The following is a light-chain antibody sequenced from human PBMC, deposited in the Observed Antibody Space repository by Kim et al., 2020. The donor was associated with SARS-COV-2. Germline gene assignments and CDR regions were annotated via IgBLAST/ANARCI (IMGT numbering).Light chain of an antibody. CDR2: DVK. V-gene: IGLV2-14*03. J-gene: IGLJ1*01. CDR3: SSYTASSTSV. Sequence: QSITISCTGTNNDVGGYNYVSSYQQHPGKAPKLLIYDVKRRPSGVSDRFSGAKSGYTASLTISGLQPEDEADYYCSSYTASSTSVFGSGTKVTVL. CDR1: NNDVGGYNY.